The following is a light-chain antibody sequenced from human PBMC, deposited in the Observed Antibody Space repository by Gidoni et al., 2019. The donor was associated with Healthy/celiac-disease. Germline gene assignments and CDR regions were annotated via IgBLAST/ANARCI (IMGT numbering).Light chain of an antibody. V-gene: IGKV1-9*01. J-gene: IGKJ3*01. CDR3: QQLSSTPLT. CDR1: QGISSY. Sequence: IQLTQSPSFLSASVGDRVTITCRASQGISSYLAWYQQKPGKDPKLLIYAASTLQGGVPSRFSGSGSGTEFTLTISSLQPEDFATYSCQQLSSTPLTFGPGTKVEIK. CDR2: AAS.